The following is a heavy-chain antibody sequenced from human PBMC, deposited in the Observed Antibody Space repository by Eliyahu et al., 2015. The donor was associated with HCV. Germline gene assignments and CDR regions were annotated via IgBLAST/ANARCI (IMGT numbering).Heavy chain of an antibody. D-gene: IGHD3-9*01. V-gene: IGHV4-39*01. CDR1: GGSISSSSYY. Sequence: QLQLQESGPGLVKPSETLSLTCTVSGGSISSSSYYWGWIRQPPGKGLEWIGSIYYSGXTYYNPSLKSRVTISVDTSKNQFSLKLSSVTAADTAVYYCARHYSFDWLPKDYFDYWGQGTLVTVSS. CDR2: IYYSGXT. J-gene: IGHJ4*02. CDR3: ARHYSFDWLPKDYFDY.